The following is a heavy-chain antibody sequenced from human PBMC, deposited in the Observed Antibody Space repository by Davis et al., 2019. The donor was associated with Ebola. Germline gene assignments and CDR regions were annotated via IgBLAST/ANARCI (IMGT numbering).Heavy chain of an antibody. CDR2: IWYDGSNK. J-gene: IGHJ6*02. Sequence: GESLKISCADSGFTFSSYAMSWVRQAPGKGLEWVAVIWYDGSNKYYADSVKGRFTISRDNSKNTLYLQMNSLRAEDTAVYYCARDPSVVPAATEFYYYYGMDVWGQGTTVTVSS. D-gene: IGHD2-2*01. V-gene: IGHV3-33*08. CDR3: ARDPSVVPAATEFYYYYGMDV. CDR1: GFTFSSYA.